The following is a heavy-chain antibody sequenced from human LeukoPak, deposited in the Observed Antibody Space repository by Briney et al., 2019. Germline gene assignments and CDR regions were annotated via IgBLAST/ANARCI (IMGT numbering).Heavy chain of an antibody. V-gene: IGHV3-21*01. D-gene: IGHD2-8*01. CDR2: ISSSSSYI. J-gene: IGHJ4*02. CDR3: ARDVPNDAEAFLDY. Sequence: GGSLRLSCAASGFTFGSYSMNWVRQAPGKGLEWVSSISSSSSYIYYADPVKGRFTISRDNAKNSLYLQMNSLRAEDTAVYYCARDVPNDAEAFLDYWGQGTLVSVSS. CDR1: GFTFGSYS.